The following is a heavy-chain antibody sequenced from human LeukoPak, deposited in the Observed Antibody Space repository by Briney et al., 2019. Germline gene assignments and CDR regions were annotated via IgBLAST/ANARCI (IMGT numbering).Heavy chain of an antibody. V-gene: IGHV4-34*01. CDR1: GGSFSGYY. D-gene: IGHD1-26*01. J-gene: IGHJ4*02. CDR3: ARGVNSGYFDY. Sequence: ASETLSLTCAVYGGSFSGYYWSWIRQPPGKGLEWIGEINHSGSTNYNPSLKSRVTISVDTSKNQFSLKLSSVTAADTAVYYCARGVNSGYFDYCGQGTLVTVSS. CDR2: INHSGST.